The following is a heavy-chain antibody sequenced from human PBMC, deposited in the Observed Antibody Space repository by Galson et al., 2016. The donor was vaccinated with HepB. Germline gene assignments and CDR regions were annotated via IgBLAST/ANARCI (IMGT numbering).Heavy chain of an antibody. CDR2: IYWDDDK. J-gene: IGHJ2*01. D-gene: IGHD1-1*01. V-gene: IGHV2-5*02. CDR3: VHTRQWNDGRYFAF. Sequence: PALVKPTQTLTLTCTLSGFTISTRGVGVAWIRQPPGKALDWLALIYWDDDKWHSPSLKSRLSVTKDTSTNQVFLKITNVDPVDTGAYYCVHTRQWNDGRYFAFWDPGTQVTVSS. CDR1: GFTISTRGVG.